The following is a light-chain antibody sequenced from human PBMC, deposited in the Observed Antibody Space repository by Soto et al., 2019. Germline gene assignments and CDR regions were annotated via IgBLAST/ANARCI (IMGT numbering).Light chain of an antibody. CDR3: SSYTSSRTL. CDR1: SSDVGSYNY. J-gene: IGLJ1*01. Sequence: QSVLTQPASVSGSPGQSITISCTGTSSDVGSYNYVSWYQQHPGKAPKLMIYEVSDRPSGISSRFSGSKSGNTASLTISGLQTEDEADYHCSSYTSSRTLFGTGTKVTVL. V-gene: IGLV2-14*01. CDR2: EVS.